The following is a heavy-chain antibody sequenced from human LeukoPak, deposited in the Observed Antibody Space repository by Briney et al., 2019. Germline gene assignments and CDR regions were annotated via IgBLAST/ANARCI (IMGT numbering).Heavy chain of an antibody. Sequence: GGSLRLSCAASGFTFSSYSVNWVRQAPGKGLEWVSSISSSSSYIYYADSVKGRFTISRDNAKNSLYLQMNSLRAEDTALYYCARGASDILTGYYDLGFSFDYWGQGTLVTVSS. CDR3: ARGASDILTGYYDLGFSFDY. D-gene: IGHD3-9*01. V-gene: IGHV3-21*04. CDR1: GFTFSSYS. J-gene: IGHJ4*02. CDR2: ISSSSSYI.